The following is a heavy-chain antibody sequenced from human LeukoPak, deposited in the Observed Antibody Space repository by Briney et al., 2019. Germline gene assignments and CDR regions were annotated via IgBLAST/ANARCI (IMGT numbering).Heavy chain of an antibody. V-gene: IGHV1-2*02. CDR1: GYTFTSYV. Sequence: GASVKVSCKASGYTFTSYVISWVRQAPGQGLEWMGWINPNSGGTNYAQKFQGRVTMTRDTSTSTAYMALSRLRSDDTAVYYCARDLHLLYDYNTGKEQFDPWGQGTLVTVSS. CDR2: INPNSGGT. D-gene: IGHD5-24*01. J-gene: IGHJ5*02. CDR3: ARDLHLLYDYNTGKEQFDP.